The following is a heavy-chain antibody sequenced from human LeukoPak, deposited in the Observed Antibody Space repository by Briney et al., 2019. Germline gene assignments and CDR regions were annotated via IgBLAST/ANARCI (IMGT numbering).Heavy chain of an antibody. Sequence: PSETLSLTCTVSGGFISNKYWSWIRQPPGKGREWIGYIYYSGSTNYNSSLKRRVTILVDTSKNQFSLQLSSVNAADTAVYFCARDWGVEAPAGYMDVWGKGTTVTVSS. CDR3: ARDWGVEAPAGYMDV. J-gene: IGHJ6*03. V-gene: IGHV4-59*01. CDR2: IYYSGST. CDR1: GGFISNKY. D-gene: IGHD3-10*01.